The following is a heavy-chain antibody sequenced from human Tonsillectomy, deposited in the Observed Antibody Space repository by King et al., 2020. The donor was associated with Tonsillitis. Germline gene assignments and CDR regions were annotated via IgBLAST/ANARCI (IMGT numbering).Heavy chain of an antibody. V-gene: IGHV3-30*04. CDR2: ISYDGDNK. Sequence: VQLVESGGGVVQPGRSLRLSCAASGFTFSSYAMHWVRQAPGKGLEWVAVISYDGDNKYYADSVKGRFTISRDNSKNTLYLQMNSLRADDTAVYYCARDSSTGWGGGFDYWGQGTLVTVSS. CDR1: GFTFSSYA. D-gene: IGHD6-19*01. CDR3: ARDSSTGWGGGFDY. J-gene: IGHJ4*02.